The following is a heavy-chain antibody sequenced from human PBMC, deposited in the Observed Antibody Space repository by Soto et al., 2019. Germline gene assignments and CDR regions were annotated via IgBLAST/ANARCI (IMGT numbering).Heavy chain of an antibody. J-gene: IGHJ4*02. Sequence: EVQLVESGGGSVQPGGSLRLSCVASGITFTNYWMHWVRQVPGKGLVWVARVDSDGRGTSYADFVKGRFTNSRDNAKNTLYLQMNILRVEDTAMYYCGTVFEHWGQGIPVTVSS. CDR3: GTVFEH. V-gene: IGHV3-74*01. CDR2: VDSDGRGT. CDR1: GITFTNYW.